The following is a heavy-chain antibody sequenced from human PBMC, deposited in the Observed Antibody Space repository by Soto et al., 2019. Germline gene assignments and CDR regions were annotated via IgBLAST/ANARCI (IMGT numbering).Heavy chain of an antibody. CDR1: DASIGVPSYS. Sequence: TDTLSLTCTVSDASIGVPSYSWTGILYPPRKGLEWIGSSYYSGTTYFNPSLKSRATISVDTSKNQFSLRLTSVTSADTAIYFCLRRDDGNGNNLAPRGQG. CDR2: SYYSGTT. D-gene: IGHD1-1*01. J-gene: IGHJ5*02. CDR3: LRRDDGNGNNLAP. V-gene: IGHV4-39*01.